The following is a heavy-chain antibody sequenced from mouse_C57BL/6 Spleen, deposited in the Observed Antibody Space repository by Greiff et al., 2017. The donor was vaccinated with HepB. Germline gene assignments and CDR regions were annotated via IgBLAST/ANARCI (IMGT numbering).Heavy chain of an antibody. J-gene: IGHJ2*01. Sequence: VQLQQPGAELVRPGTSVKLSCKASGYTFTSYWMHWVKQRPGQGLEWIGVIDPSDSYTNYNQKFKGKATLTVDTSSSTAYMQLSSLTSEDSAVYYGASQPDLPYYFDYWGQGTTLTVSS. D-gene: IGHD6-1*01. CDR1: GYTFTSYW. V-gene: IGHV1-59*01. CDR3: ASQPDLPYYFDY. CDR2: IDPSDSYT.